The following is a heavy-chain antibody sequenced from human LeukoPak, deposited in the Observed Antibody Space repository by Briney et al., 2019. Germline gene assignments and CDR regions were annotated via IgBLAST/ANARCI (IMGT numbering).Heavy chain of an antibody. D-gene: IGHD3-22*01. Sequence: PGGSLRLSCAASGFAFSAYEMNWVRQAPGKGLEWVAYFAGSDTTIYYADSVRGRFTIPRDNAKNSLYLQMNSLRAEDTALYYCTTLGYHLDSWGQGTLVTVSS. CDR1: GFAFSAYE. CDR2: FAGSDTTI. J-gene: IGHJ4*02. CDR3: TTLGYHLDS. V-gene: IGHV3-48*03.